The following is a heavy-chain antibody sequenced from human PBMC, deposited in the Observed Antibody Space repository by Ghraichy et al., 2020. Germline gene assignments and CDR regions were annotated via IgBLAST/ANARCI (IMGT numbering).Heavy chain of an antibody. Sequence: SQTLSLTCTVSGGSISSGGYYWSWIRQHPGKGLEWIGYIYYSGSTYYNPSLKSRVTISVDTSKNQFSLKLSSVTAADTAVYYCARVIKGPYYDFWSGYNWFDPWGQGTLVTVSS. V-gene: IGHV4-31*03. CDR2: IYYSGST. J-gene: IGHJ5*02. CDR3: ARVIKGPYYDFWSGYNWFDP. CDR1: GGSISSGGYY. D-gene: IGHD3-3*01.